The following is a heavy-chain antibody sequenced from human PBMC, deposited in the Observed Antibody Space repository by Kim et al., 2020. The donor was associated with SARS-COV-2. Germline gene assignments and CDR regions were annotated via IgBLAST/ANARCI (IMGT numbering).Heavy chain of an antibody. V-gene: IGHV4-59*13. CDR2: IYYSGST. Sequence: SETLSLTCTVSGGSISSYYWSWIRQPPGKGLEWIGYIYYSGSTNYNPSLKSRVTISVDTSKNQFSLKLSSVTAADTAVYYCARLSAAAGKVFPRLQKNYYYYGMDVWGQGTTVTVSS. CDR1: GGSISSYY. D-gene: IGHD6-13*01. J-gene: IGHJ6*02. CDR3: ARLSAAAGKVFPRLQKNYYYYGMDV.